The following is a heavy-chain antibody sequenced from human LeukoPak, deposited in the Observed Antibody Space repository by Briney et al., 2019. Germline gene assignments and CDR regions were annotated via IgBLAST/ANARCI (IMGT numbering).Heavy chain of an antibody. J-gene: IGHJ5*02. Sequence: PGGSLRLSCAASGFTFNDYAMHWVRQAPGKGIEWVAVLSYDGGNKYYADYVKGRFTISRDNSKNTLYLQINSLRTEDTAVYYCARGGYQLLYDWFDPWGQGTLVTVSS. CDR1: GFTFNDYA. CDR2: LSYDGGNK. CDR3: ARGGYQLLYDWFDP. D-gene: IGHD2-2*02. V-gene: IGHV3-30*01.